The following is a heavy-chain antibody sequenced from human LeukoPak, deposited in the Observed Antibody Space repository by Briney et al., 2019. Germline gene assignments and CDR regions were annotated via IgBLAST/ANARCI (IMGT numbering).Heavy chain of an antibody. CDR1: GDSVSSNSAA. J-gene: IGHJ4*02. CDR2: TYYRSKWYN. V-gene: IGHV6-1*01. Sequence: SQTLSLTCAISGDSVSSNSAAWNWIRQSPSRGLEWLGRTYYRSKWYNDYAVSVKSRITINPDTSKNQFSLQLNSVTPEDTAVYYCTREREAQGLYGVIDYFDYWGQGTLVTVSS. D-gene: IGHD4-17*01. CDR3: TREREAQGLYGVIDYFDY.